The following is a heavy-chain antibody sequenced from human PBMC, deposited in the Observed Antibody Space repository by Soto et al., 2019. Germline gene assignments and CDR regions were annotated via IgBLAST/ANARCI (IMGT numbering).Heavy chain of an antibody. Sequence: SETLSLTCAVSGGSISSSSYYWGWIRQPPGKGLEWIGSIYYSGSTYYNPSLKSRVTISVDTPKNQFSLKLSSVTAADTAVYYCARHGYSYDSSGYWDWFDPWGQGTLVTVSS. CDR1: GGSISSSSYY. CDR2: IYYSGST. J-gene: IGHJ5*02. V-gene: IGHV4-39*01. D-gene: IGHD3-22*01. CDR3: ARHGYSYDSSGYWDWFDP.